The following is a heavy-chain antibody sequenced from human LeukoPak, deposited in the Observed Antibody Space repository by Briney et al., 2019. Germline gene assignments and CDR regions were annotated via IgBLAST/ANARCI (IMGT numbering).Heavy chain of an antibody. CDR1: GYTFTSYG. CDR3: AREATVVTPPAFDI. Sequence: ASVKVSCKASGYTFTSYGISWVRQAPGQGLEWMGWFSAYNGNTNYAQKLQGRVTMTTDTSTSTAYMELRSLRSDDTAVYYCAREATVVTPPAFDIWGQGTMVTVSS. J-gene: IGHJ3*02. D-gene: IGHD4-23*01. V-gene: IGHV1-18*01. CDR2: FSAYNGNT.